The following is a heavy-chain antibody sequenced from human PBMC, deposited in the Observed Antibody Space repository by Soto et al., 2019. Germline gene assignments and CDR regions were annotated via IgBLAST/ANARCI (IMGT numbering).Heavy chain of an antibody. CDR3: ARDFHHDYGDQTLIDY. CDR2: IKQDGSEK. Sequence: PGGSLRLSCAASGFTFSSYWMSWVRQAPGKGLEWVANIKQDGSEKYYVDSVKGRFTISRDNAKNSLYLQMNSLRAEDTAVYYCARDFHHDYGDQTLIDYWGQGTLVTVSS. CDR1: GFTFSSYW. V-gene: IGHV3-7*05. J-gene: IGHJ4*02. D-gene: IGHD4-17*01.